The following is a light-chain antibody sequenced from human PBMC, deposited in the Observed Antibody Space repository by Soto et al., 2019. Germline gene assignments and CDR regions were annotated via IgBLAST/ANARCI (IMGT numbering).Light chain of an antibody. CDR1: QTISTW. CDR3: QQYNNWT. V-gene: IGKV1-5*01. J-gene: IGKJ1*01. CDR2: DAS. Sequence: IPATQYPPTLSAYVGDRDTITCRASQTISTWMAWYQQKPGKAPKLLVYDASTLQSGVASRFSGSGSGTDFTLTISSLQPDDFATYYCQQYNNWTLGQGTKV.